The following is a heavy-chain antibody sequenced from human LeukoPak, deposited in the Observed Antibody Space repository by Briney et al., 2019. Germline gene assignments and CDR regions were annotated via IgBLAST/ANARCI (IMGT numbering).Heavy chain of an antibody. CDR2: INHSGST. CDR1: GGSFSGYY. D-gene: IGHD6-13*01. CDR3: ASASWYLPPDY. V-gene: IGHV4-34*01. J-gene: IGHJ4*02. Sequence: SETLSLTCAVYGGSFSGYYWSWIRQPPGKGLEWIGEINHSGSTNYNPSLKSRVTISVDTSKNQFSLKLSSVTAADTAVYYCASASWYLPPDYWGQGTLVTVSS.